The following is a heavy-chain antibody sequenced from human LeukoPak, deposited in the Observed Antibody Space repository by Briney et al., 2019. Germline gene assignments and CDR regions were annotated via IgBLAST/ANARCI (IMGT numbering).Heavy chain of an antibody. J-gene: IGHJ5*02. Sequence: PSETLSLTCTVSNSSMNSGGYYWSWIRQHPGKGLEWIGSIYYFGNTYYNPSLKSRVIISVDTSKNQFSLKMSSVTAADTAVYYCARGSGYFDSRGTVSWFDPWGQGTLVTVSS. CDR1: NSSMNSGGYY. CDR2: IYYFGNT. D-gene: IGHD3-22*01. V-gene: IGHV4-31*03. CDR3: ARGSGYFDSRGTVSWFDP.